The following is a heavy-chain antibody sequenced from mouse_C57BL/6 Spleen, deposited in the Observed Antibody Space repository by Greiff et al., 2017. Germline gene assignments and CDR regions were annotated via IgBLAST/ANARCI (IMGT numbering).Heavy chain of an antibody. J-gene: IGHJ2*01. CDR2: IDPSDSET. CDR1: GYTFTSYW. V-gene: IGHV1-52*01. D-gene: IGHD1-1*01. Sequence: QVQLQQPGAELVRPGSSVKLSCKASGYTFTSYWMHWVKQRPIQGLEWIGNIDPSDSETHYNQKFKDKATLTVDKSSSTAYMQLSSLTSEDSAVYYCARRYGSSYGYFDSWGQGTTLTVSS. CDR3: ARRYGSSYGYFDS.